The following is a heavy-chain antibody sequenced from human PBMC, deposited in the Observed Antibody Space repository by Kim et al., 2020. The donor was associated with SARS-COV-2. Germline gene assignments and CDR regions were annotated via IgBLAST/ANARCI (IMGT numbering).Heavy chain of an antibody. Sequence: VDSVKGRFTISRDNAKNSLYLQMNSLRAEDTAVYYCARDSDYGDWYYFDYWGQGTLVTVSS. CDR3: ARDSDYGDWYYFDY. V-gene: IGHV3-7*03. J-gene: IGHJ4*02. D-gene: IGHD4-17*01.